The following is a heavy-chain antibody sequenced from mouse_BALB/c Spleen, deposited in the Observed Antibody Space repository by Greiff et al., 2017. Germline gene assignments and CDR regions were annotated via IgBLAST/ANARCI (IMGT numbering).Heavy chain of an antibody. CDR3: TRGRGLQPNYAMDY. CDR1: GYTFTSYY. CDR2: INPSNGGT. J-gene: IGHJ4*01. Sequence: QVQLQQSGAELVKPGASVKLSCKASGYTFTSYYMYWVKQRPGQGLEWIGEINPSNGGTNFNEKFKSKATLTVDKSSSTAYMQLSSLTSEDSAVYYCTRGRGLQPNYAMDYWGQGTSVTVSS. V-gene: IGHV1S81*02. D-gene: IGHD2-4*01.